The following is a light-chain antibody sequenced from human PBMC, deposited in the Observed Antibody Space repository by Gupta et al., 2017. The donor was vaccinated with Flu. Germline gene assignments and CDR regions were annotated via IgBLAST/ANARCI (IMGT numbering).Light chain of an antibody. V-gene: IGLV2-23*02. CDR2: DVT. J-gene: IGLJ2*01. CDR1: SSDVGSYDL. CDR3: YSHAGSGTGV. Sequence: QSALTHPASVSGSPGQSITISCTGTSSDVGSYDLVSWYQHHPGKAPKLIRYDVTERPSGVSSRFSGSKSGNTASLTSSGLQAEDEAYYECYSHAGSGTGVFGGGTNLTVL.